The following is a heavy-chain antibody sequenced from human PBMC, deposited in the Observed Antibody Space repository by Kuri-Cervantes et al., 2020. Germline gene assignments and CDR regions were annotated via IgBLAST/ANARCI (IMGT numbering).Heavy chain of an antibody. J-gene: IGHJ5*02. D-gene: IGHD6-6*01. Sequence: ETLSLTCAASGFTFTNYCMTWVRQAPGKGLEWVANIKQDGGEKYYVDSVKGRFTISRDNAKNSLYLQMNSLRAEDTAVYYCASRNSSSSSDRWGQGTLVTVSS. V-gene: IGHV3-7*01. CDR3: ASRNSSSSSDR. CDR2: IKQDGGEK. CDR1: GFTFTNYC.